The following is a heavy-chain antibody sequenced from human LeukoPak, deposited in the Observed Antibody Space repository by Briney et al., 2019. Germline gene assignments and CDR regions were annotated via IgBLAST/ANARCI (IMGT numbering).Heavy chain of an antibody. V-gene: IGHV3-11*01. CDR2: ISSSGSTI. CDR1: GFTFSDYY. CDR3: AKEQWEPTGGAFDI. J-gene: IGHJ3*02. Sequence: GGSLRLSCAASGFTFSDYYMSWIRQAPGKGLEWVSYISSSGSTIYYADSVKGRFTISRDNSKNTLYLQMNSLRAEDTAVYYCAKEQWEPTGGAFDIWGQGTMVTVSS. D-gene: IGHD1-26*01.